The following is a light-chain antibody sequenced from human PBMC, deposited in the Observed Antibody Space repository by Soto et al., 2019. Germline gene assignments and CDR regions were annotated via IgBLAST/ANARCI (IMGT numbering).Light chain of an antibody. J-gene: IGKJ1*01. Sequence: EVVLTQSPGTVSLSPGERATLSCRASQSVTSNYLAWYQQKPGQAPRLLIYVASSRATGIPDRFSGSGSGTDFSLTISSLEPEDFAVYYCQQYGSSLTWTFGQGTKVEIK. V-gene: IGKV3-20*01. CDR2: VAS. CDR1: QSVTSNY. CDR3: QQYGSSLTWT.